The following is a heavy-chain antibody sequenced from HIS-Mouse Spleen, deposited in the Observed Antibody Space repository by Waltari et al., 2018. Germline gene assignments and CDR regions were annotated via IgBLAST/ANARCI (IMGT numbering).Heavy chain of an antibody. Sequence: QVQLQESGPGLVKPSETLSLTCTVSGGSISSYYWSWIRQPPGKGLEWIGYIYYSGSTNNNPSPKSRVTTSVDTSKTQFSLKRSSVTAADTAVYYCAGHDSNFYYYYGMDVWGQGTTVTVSS. V-gene: IGHV4-59*08. D-gene: IGHD4-4*01. J-gene: IGHJ6*02. CDR1: GGSISSYY. CDR2: IYYSGST. CDR3: AGHDSNFYYYYGMDV.